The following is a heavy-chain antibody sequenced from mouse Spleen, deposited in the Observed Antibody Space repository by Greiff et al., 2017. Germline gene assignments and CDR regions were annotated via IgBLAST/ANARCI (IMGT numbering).Heavy chain of an antibody. Sequence: VQLQQSGPELVKPGASVKISCKASGYTFTDYYMNWVKQSHGKSLEWIGDINPNNGGTSYNQKFKGKATLTVDKSSSTAYMELRSLTSEDSAVYYCARRVYTTVVGEAMDYWGQGTSVTVSS. CDR1: GYTFTDYY. CDR2: INPNNGGT. J-gene: IGHJ4*01. D-gene: IGHD1-1*01. V-gene: IGHV1-26*01. CDR3: ARRVYTTVVGEAMDY.